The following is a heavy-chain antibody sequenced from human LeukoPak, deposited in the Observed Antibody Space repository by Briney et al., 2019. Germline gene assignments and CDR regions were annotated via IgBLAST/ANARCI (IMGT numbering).Heavy chain of an antibody. Sequence: PSETLSLTCTVTGGSISSYYWSWIRQPPGKGLEWIGYIYYSGSTNYNPSLKSRVTMSVDTSKNQFSLKLSSVTAADTAVYYCARVGGLDVSDYWGQGTLVTVSS. V-gene: IGHV4-59*12. J-gene: IGHJ4*02. CDR1: GGSISSYY. D-gene: IGHD3-16*01. CDR3: ARVGGLDVSDY. CDR2: IYYSGST.